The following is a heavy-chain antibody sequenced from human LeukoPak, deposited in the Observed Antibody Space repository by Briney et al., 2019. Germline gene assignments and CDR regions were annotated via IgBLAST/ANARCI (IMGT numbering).Heavy chain of an antibody. V-gene: IGHV4-39*07. CDR2: IYYSGST. J-gene: IGHJ4*02. D-gene: IGHD3-22*01. CDR3: ARDPYYYDSSGYYSTWGFDY. CDR1: GGYIRSSSYY. Sequence: SETLSLTCTVSGGYIRSSSYYWGWIRQPPGKGLEWIGSIYYSGSTYDNPSLKSRVTISVDTSKNQFSLKLSSVTAADTAVYYCARDPYYYDSSGYYSTWGFDYWGQGTLVTVSS.